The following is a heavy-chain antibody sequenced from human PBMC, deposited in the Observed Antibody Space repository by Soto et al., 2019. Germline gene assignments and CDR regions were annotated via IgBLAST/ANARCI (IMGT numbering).Heavy chain of an antibody. CDR1: GGTFSSYA. D-gene: IGHD3-10*01. V-gene: IGHV1-69*01. Sequence: QVQLVQSGSEVKKPGSSVKVSCKASGGTFSSYAISWVRQAPGQGLEWMGGIIPIFGTANYAQKFQGRVTITADESTSTAYMEISSLRSEDTAVYYCARAREYYYGSGSYFWFAPWGQGTLVTVSS. CDR3: ARAREYYYGSGSYFWFAP. J-gene: IGHJ5*02. CDR2: IIPIFGTA.